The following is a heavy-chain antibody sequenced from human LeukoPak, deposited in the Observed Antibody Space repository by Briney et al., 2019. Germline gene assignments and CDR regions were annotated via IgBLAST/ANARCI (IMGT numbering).Heavy chain of an antibody. CDR3: ASPRSGYRYTFDY. V-gene: IGHV4-4*09. CDR1: AASISNYY. CDR2: ISTSGST. D-gene: IGHD3-22*01. J-gene: IGHJ4*02. Sequence: PSQTLSLTCAVSAASISNYYSSWIRQPPGKGLEWIGYISTSGSTSYNPSLKSRVSISLDTSKNRFSLNLNFVTAADTAVYYCASPRSGYRYTFDYWGQGALVTVSS.